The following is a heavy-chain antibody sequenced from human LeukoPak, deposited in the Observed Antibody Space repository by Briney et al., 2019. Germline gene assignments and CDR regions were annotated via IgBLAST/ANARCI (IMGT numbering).Heavy chain of an antibody. CDR3: ARDGGDGYNQIDH. Sequence: GGSLRLSCAASGFTFSRYAMHWVRQAPGEGLECMAVTSGDGSNEHYAGSVKGRFTISRDNSKNTLYLQMNSLRTEDTAVYYCARDGGDGYNQIDHWGQGTLVTVSS. D-gene: IGHD5-24*01. V-gene: IGHV3-30-3*01. CDR1: GFTFSRYA. J-gene: IGHJ4*02. CDR2: TSGDGSNE.